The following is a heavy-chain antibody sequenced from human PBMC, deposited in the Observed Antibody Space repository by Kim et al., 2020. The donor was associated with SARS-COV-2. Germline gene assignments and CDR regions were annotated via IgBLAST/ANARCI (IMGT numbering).Heavy chain of an antibody. CDR2: INWNGDST. J-gene: IGHJ4*02. V-gene: IGHV3-20*04. Sequence: GGSLRLSCAASGFTFDDYGMSWVRQAPGKGLEWVSGINWNGDSTGYADSVKGRFTISRDNAKNSLYLQMNSLRAEDTALYYCARITSSYYDILTGPPKGWFDCWGQGTLVTVSS. D-gene: IGHD3-9*01. CDR3: ARITSSYYDILTGPPKGWFDC. CDR1: GFTFDDYG.